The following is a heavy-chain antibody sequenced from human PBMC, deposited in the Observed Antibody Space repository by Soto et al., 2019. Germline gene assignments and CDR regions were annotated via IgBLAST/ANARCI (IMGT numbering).Heavy chain of an antibody. D-gene: IGHD1-1*01. Sequence: EVQLVESGGAIVQPGGSLRLSCATSGFTFSSYPIHWVRQAPGKGPVWVSRITEDGSGTTYADSVKGRFTVTRDNAKNTMYRKVGGLGAEDRAVYNCVRGTKGGRGLDIWGQGTLVTVSS. V-gene: IGHV3-74*01. J-gene: IGHJ4*02. CDR1: GFTFSSYP. CDR2: ITEDGSGT. CDR3: VRGTKGGRGLDI.